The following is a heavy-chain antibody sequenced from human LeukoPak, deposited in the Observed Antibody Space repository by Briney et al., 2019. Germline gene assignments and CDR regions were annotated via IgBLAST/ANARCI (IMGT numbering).Heavy chain of an antibody. CDR1: GFTFSSYS. Sequence: PGGSLRLSCAASGFTFSSYSMHWVRQAPGKGPEWVSYISSSSSYIYYADSVKGRFTLSRDNAKNSLFLQMKSLRAEDTAVYYCESGQTSITATFDYWGQGTLVTVPS. J-gene: IGHJ4*02. D-gene: IGHD1-7*01. CDR2: ISSSSSYI. V-gene: IGHV3-21*01. CDR3: ESGQTSITATFDY.